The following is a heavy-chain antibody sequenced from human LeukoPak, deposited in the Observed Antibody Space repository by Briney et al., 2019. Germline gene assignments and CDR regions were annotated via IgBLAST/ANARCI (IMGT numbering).Heavy chain of an antibody. CDR2: INYSGST. CDR3: ARHLCYCYMDV. J-gene: IGHJ6*03. Sequence: SESLSLTCTVSGGSISSYYWSWIRQPPGKGLEWIGYINYSGSTIYNPSLKRRVTISVDTSKNQLSLKLSSLTAADTAVYYCARHLCYCYMDVWGKGTTVTVSS. V-gene: IGHV4-59*08. CDR1: GGSISSYY.